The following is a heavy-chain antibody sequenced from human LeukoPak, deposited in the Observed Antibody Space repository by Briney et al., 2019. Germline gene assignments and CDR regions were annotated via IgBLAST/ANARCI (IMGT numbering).Heavy chain of an antibody. Sequence: SVKVSCKASGYTFTGYYMHWVRQAPGQGLEWMGRIIPILGIANYAQKFQGRVTITADKSTSTAYMELSSLRSEDTAVYYCAVEDWFDPWGQGTLVTVSS. J-gene: IGHJ5*02. CDR1: GYTFTGYY. D-gene: IGHD3-3*01. CDR2: IIPILGIA. CDR3: AVEDWFDP. V-gene: IGHV1-69*02.